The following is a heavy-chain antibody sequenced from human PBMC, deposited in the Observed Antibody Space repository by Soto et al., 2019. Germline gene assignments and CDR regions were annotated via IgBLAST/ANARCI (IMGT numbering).Heavy chain of an antibody. CDR2: ITDSGYTA. Sequence: PVGSVRLSCAASGFSFGTFVMTWFRQAPGGGLEWVASITDSGYTASYAETVEGRFTVSRDNSKNKLHLQMNDLRAEDTATYYCAKNGQWLATPPEAWGQGTLVTVSS. V-gene: IGHV3-23*01. D-gene: IGHD6-19*01. J-gene: IGHJ4*02. CDR3: AKNGQWLATPPEA. CDR1: GFSFGTFV.